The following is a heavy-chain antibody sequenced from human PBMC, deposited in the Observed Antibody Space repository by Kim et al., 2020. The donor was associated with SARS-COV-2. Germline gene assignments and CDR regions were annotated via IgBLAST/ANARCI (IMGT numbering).Heavy chain of an antibody. D-gene: IGHD3-22*01. CDR3: AKRDGDSSGYRPFYY. J-gene: IGHJ4*02. CDR1: GFTFSSYA. Sequence: GGSLRLSCAASGFTFSSYAMSWVRQAPGKGLEWVSAISGSGGSTYYADSVKGRFTISRDNSKNTLYLQMNSLRAEDTAVYYCAKRDGDSSGYRPFYYWGQGNLVTVSS. V-gene: IGHV3-23*01. CDR2: ISGSGGST.